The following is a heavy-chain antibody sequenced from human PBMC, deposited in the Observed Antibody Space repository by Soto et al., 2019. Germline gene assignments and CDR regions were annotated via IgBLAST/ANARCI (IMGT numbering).Heavy chain of an antibody. Sequence: SVKVSCKASGGTFSSYAISWVQQAPGQGLEWMGGIIPIFGTANYAQKFQGRVTITADESTSTAYMELSSLRSEDTAVYYCARDRSTHCSGGSCSQDYYYYGMDVWGQGTTVTVSS. CDR3: ARDRSTHCSGGSCSQDYYYYGMDV. V-gene: IGHV1-69*13. D-gene: IGHD2-15*01. CDR1: GGTFSSYA. J-gene: IGHJ6*02. CDR2: IIPIFGTA.